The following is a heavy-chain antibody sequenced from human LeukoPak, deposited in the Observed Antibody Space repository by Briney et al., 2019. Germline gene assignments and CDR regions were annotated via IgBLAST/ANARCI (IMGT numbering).Heavy chain of an antibody. D-gene: IGHD3-16*01. CDR3: AKGLGGLNDY. J-gene: IGHJ4*02. Sequence: GGSLRLSCAASGFTFSSNYMSWVRQAPGKGLEWVSVIYSDGRTYYADSVKGRFTISRDNSKNTLYLETNSLRAEDTAVYYCAKGLGGLNDYWGQGTLVTVSS. CDR2: IYSDGRT. CDR1: GFTFSSNY. V-gene: IGHV3-53*01.